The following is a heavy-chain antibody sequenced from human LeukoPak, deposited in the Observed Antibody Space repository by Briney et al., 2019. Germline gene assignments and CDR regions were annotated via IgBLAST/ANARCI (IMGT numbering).Heavy chain of an antibody. J-gene: IGHJ4*02. CDR2: ISSNGGST. V-gene: IGHV3-64*01. CDR3: ARLAVHFDY. D-gene: IGHD6-19*01. CDR1: GFTFSSYA. Sequence: GGSLRLSCAASGFTFSSYAMHWVRQAPGKGLEYVSAISSNGGSTYYANSVKGRFTISRDNSKNTLYLQMGSLRAEDMAVYYCARLAVHFDYWGQGTLVTVSS.